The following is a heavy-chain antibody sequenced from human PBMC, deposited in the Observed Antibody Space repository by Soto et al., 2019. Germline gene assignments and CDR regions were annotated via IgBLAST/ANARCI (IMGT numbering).Heavy chain of an antibody. V-gene: IGHV4-31*03. Sequence: PSETLSLTCTVSGGSISSGGYCWSWIRQHPGKGLEWIGYIYYSGSTYYNPSLKSRVTISVDTSKNQFSLKLSSVTAADTAVYYCAREEQLVRYYGMDVWGQGTTVTVSS. J-gene: IGHJ6*02. CDR1: GGSISSGGYC. CDR2: IYYSGST. D-gene: IGHD6-6*01. CDR3: AREEQLVRYYGMDV.